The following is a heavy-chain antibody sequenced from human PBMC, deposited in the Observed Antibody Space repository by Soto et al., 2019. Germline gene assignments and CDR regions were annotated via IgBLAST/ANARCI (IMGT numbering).Heavy chain of an antibody. CDR1: GGSFSGYY. CDR3: ARPNEFYYGSGKAGMDV. Sequence: SEPLSLTCAVYGGSFSGYYWSWIRQPPGKGLEWIGEINHSGSTNYNPSLKSRVTISVDTSKNQFSLKLSSVTAADTAVYYCARPNEFYYGSGKAGMDVWGQGTTVTVSS. CDR2: INHSGST. D-gene: IGHD3-10*01. J-gene: IGHJ6*02. V-gene: IGHV4-34*01.